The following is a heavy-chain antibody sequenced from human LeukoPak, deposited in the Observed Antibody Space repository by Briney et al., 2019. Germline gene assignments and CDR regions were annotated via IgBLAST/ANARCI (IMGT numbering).Heavy chain of an antibody. CDR3: ARGVVVTGLDY. CDR1: GDSISSGDYY. D-gene: IGHD2-2*01. J-gene: IGHJ4*02. Sequence: SQTLSLTCTVSGDSISSGDYYWSWIRQPAGKGLEWIGRISSSGSANYNPSLKSRVTISVDTSKNQFSLKLRSVTAADTAVYYCARGVVVTGLDYWGQGTLVTVSS. V-gene: IGHV4-61*02. CDR2: ISSSGSA.